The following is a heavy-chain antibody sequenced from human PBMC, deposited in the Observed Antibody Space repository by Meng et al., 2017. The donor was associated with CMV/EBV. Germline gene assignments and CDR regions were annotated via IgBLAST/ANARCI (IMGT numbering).Heavy chain of an antibody. Sequence: SETLSLTCTVSGGSISSISYYWGWIRQPPGKGLEWIGSIYYSGSTYYNPSLKSRVTISVDTSKNQFYLKLSSVTAADTAVYYCARGRYYYDFWSGYSANDYYYYGMDVWGQGTTVTVSS. CDR1: GGSISSISYY. CDR3: ARGRYYYDFWSGYSANDYYYYGMDV. J-gene: IGHJ6*02. CDR2: IYYSGST. D-gene: IGHD3-3*01. V-gene: IGHV4-39*07.